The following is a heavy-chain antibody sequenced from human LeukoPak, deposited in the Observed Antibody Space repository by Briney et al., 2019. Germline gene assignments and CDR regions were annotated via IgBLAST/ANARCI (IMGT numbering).Heavy chain of an antibody. Sequence: PGGSLRLSCAASGFTFSSYAMSWVRQAPGKGLEWVAVISYDGSNKYYADSVKGRFTISRDNSKNTLYLQMNSLRAEDTAVYYCAKEFGEPEGGYWGQGTLVTVSS. J-gene: IGHJ4*02. CDR3: AKEFGEPEGGY. D-gene: IGHD3-10*01. CDR1: GFTFSSYA. CDR2: ISYDGSNK. V-gene: IGHV3-30*18.